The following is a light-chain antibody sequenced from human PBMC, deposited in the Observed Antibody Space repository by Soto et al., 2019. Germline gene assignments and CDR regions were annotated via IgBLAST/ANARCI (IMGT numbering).Light chain of an antibody. CDR3: SSYTSRDTRV. CDR2: EVT. V-gene: IGLV2-14*01. CDR1: SSNVGGYNF. J-gene: IGLJ1*01. Sequence: QSALTQPASMSWSPGQSITISCTGTSSNVGGYNFVSWYQQHPDKAPKLMLYEVTKRPSGVSDRFSGSKSGNTASLTISGLQTEDEADYYCSSYTSRDTRVFGTGTKVTVL.